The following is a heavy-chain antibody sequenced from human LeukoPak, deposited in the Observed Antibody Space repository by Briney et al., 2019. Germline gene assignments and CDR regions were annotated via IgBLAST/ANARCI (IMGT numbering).Heavy chain of an antibody. CDR3: ARAHPDYSSSSGFDF. CDR2: IFYTGST. D-gene: IGHD6-6*01. J-gene: IGHJ4*02. V-gene: IGHV4-59*11. CDR1: VGSISSHY. Sequence: KPSETLSLNCTVSVGSISSHYWSWIRQPPGKGLEWIGYIFYTGSTNYNPSLKSRVTMSVDTSKNQFSLNLRSVTAADTAMYYCARAHPDYSSSSGFDFWGQGALVTVSS.